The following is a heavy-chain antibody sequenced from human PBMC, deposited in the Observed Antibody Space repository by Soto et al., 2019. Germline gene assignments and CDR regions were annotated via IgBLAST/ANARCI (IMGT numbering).Heavy chain of an antibody. Sequence: QVQLQQWGAGPLRPLETLSLTCGVSGGSFSGHYWAWIRQSPGKGLEWIGEINDRGSINYNPSLKSRVRISVDTSKNHYSLTLRSVTAADTAVYYCARESHDILTGPPWVWYFDLWGRGTLVTVSS. D-gene: IGHD3-9*01. CDR2: INDRGSI. J-gene: IGHJ2*01. CDR3: ARESHDILTGPPWVWYFDL. V-gene: IGHV4-34*01. CDR1: GGSFSGHY.